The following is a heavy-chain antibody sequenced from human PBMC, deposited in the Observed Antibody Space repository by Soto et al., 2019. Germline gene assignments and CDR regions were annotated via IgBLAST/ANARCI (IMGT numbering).Heavy chain of an antibody. CDR3: ARAYLTGTTPPYNWFDR. Sequence: QVQLLQWGTGALKPSETLSLTCTVHGGSLGGYYWNWIRQSPGKALEWIGEVSHVDSTNYNPSLKGPATISLDTPKNQFSLKLTSMTAADTAVYYCARAYLTGTTPPYNWFDRWGQGTLVTVSS. CDR1: GGSLGGYY. J-gene: IGHJ5*02. V-gene: IGHV4-34*01. D-gene: IGHD1-7*01. CDR2: VSHVDST.